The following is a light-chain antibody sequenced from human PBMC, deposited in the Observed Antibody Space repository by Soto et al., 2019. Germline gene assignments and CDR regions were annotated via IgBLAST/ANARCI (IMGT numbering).Light chain of an antibody. CDR3: QQSNNWPPT. J-gene: IGKJ1*01. Sequence: EIVMTQSPATLSVSPGERATLSCRASQSVSGNLAWYQQKPGQAPRLIIYGASTRATGIPARFSGSGSGTEFTLTISSLQSEDFAVYYCQQSNNWPPTFGQGTKVEIK. CDR1: QSVSGN. V-gene: IGKV3D-15*01. CDR2: GAS.